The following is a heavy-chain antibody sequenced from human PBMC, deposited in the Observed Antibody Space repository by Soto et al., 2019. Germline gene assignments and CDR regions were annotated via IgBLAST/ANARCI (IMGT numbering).Heavy chain of an antibody. CDR2: ISSSGSTI. J-gene: IGHJ4*02. CDR3: ASDPREYYFDY. V-gene: IGHV3-11*01. Sequence: QVQLVESGGGLVKPGGSLRLSCAASGFTFSDYYMSWIRQAPGKGLEWGSYISSSGSTIYYADSVKGRFTISRDNAKNPRYLQMNSLRAEDTAVYYCASDPREYYFDYWGQGTLVTVSS. CDR1: GFTFSDYY.